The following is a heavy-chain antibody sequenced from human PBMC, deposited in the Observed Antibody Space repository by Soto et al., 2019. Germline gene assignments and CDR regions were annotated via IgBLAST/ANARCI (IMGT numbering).Heavy chain of an antibody. Sequence: GGSLRLSCAASGFTFSNAWMSWVRQAPGKGLEWVGRIKSKTDGGTTDYAAPVKGRFTISRDDSKNTLYLQMNSLKTEDTAVYYCTTATTVTTNYYYMDVWGKGTTVTVSS. CDR3: TTATTVTTNYYYMDV. V-gene: IGHV3-15*01. CDR1: GFTFSNAW. D-gene: IGHD4-4*01. CDR2: IKSKTDGGTT. J-gene: IGHJ6*03.